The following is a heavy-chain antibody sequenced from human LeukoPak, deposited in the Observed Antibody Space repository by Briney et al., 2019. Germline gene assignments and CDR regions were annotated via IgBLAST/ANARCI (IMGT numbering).Heavy chain of an antibody. CDR3: ARDLITFGGVIVQPDWFDP. CDR2: ISSSSSYI. Sequence: GGSLRLSCAASGFTFSSYSMNWVRQAPGKGLEWVSSISSSSSYIYYADSVKGRFTISRDSAKNSLYLQMNSLRAEDTAVYYCARDLITFGGVIVQPDWFDPWGQGTLVTVSS. CDR1: GFTFSSYS. V-gene: IGHV3-21*01. J-gene: IGHJ5*02. D-gene: IGHD3-16*02.